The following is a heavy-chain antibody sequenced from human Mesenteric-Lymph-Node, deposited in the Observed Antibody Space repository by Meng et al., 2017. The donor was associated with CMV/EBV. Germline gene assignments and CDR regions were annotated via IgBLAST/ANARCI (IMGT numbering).Heavy chain of an antibody. Sequence: CTVSGGSITRGDYYWSWTRQPPGKGLEWIGYIYYSGTTYYTPSLKSRLTMSIDTSKNQFSLKVSAVTAADTAVYYCARVPSSGCCDFWGQGTLVTVSS. CDR1: GGSITRGDYY. CDR2: IYYSGTT. CDR3: ARVPSSGCCDF. D-gene: IGHD3-22*01. J-gene: IGHJ4*02. V-gene: IGHV4-30-4*01.